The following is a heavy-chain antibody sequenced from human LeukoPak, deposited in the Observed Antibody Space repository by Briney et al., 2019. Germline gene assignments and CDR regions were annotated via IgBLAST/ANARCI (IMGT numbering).Heavy chain of an antibody. V-gene: IGHV4-4*07. CDR1: GGSISSYY. CDR3: ARVVVVPAEPDDYYYMDV. D-gene: IGHD2-2*01. CDR2: IYTSGST. J-gene: IGHJ6*03. Sequence: KPWETLSLTCTVSGGSISSYYWSWIRQPTGKGLEWIGRIYTSGSTNYNPSLKSRVTMSVDTSKNQFSLKLSSVTAADTAVYYCARVVVVPAEPDDYYYMDVWGKGTTVTVSS.